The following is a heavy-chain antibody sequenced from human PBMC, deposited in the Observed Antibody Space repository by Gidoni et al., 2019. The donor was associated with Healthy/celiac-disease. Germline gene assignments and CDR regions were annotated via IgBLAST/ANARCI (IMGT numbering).Heavy chain of an antibody. D-gene: IGHD1-26*01. CDR1: GFTFSSYA. CDR2: ISYDGSNK. V-gene: IGHV3-30-3*01. J-gene: IGHJ3*02. Sequence: QVQLVESGGGVVQPGRSLRLSCAASGFTFSSYAMHGFRQAPGKGLEWVAVISYDGSNKYYADSVKGRFTISRDNYKNTLYLQMNSLRAEDTAVYYCARDRGSYYSRADAFDIWGQGTMVTVSS. CDR3: ARDRGSYYSRADAFDI.